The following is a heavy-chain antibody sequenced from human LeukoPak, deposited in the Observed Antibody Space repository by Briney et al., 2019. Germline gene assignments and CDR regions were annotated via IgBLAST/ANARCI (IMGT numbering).Heavy chain of an antibody. CDR1: GGTFSSYA. Sequence: SVKVSCKASGGTFSSYAISWVRQAPGLGLEWMGGIIPIFGTANYAQKFQGRVTITADESTSTAYMELSSLRSEDTAVYYCARDGRRRYDSSGYYRPFDYWGQGTLVTVSS. CDR2: IIPIFGTA. D-gene: IGHD3-22*01. CDR3: ARDGRRRYDSSGYYRPFDY. J-gene: IGHJ4*02. V-gene: IGHV1-69*13.